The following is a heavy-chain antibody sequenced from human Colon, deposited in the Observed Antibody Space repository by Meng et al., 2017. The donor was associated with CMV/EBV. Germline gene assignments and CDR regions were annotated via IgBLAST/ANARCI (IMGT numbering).Heavy chain of an antibody. V-gene: IGHV4-39*07. D-gene: IGHD3-10*01. CDR1: GDSIRSSGYY. Sequence: SETLSLTCTVSGDSIRSSGYYWAWSRQPPGKGLEWIGSMFYSGSTYYSASLKSRVTMSIDTSKNQVSLKLTSVTAADTAVYYCARDGQRISVVWGVPNWFDPWGQGTLVTVSS. J-gene: IGHJ5*02. CDR3: ARDGQRISVVWGVPNWFDP. CDR2: MFYSGST.